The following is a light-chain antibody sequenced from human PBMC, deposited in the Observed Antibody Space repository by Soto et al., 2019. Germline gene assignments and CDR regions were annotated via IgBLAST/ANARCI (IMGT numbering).Light chain of an antibody. CDR3: QSYDSSLSGYV. Sequence: SVLTQPPSVSGAPGQRVTISCTGSSSNIGAGYDVHWYQQLPGTAPKLLIYGNSNRPSGVPDRFSGSKSGTSASLAITGLQAEDEADYYCQSYDSSLSGYVFGTGTKAT. V-gene: IGLV1-40*01. J-gene: IGLJ1*01. CDR2: GNS. CDR1: SSNIGAGYD.